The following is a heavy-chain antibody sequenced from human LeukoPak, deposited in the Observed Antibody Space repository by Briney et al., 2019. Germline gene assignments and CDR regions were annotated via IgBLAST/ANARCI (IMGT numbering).Heavy chain of an antibody. CDR3: ARRDYGGKHFDY. J-gene: IGHJ4*02. V-gene: IGHV5-51*01. Sequence: GESLKISCKTSGCSFTSYWITWVRQMPGKGLEWMGIIYPDDSDTTYSPSFQGQVTISADKSINTAYLQWSSLKASDTAMYYCARRDYGGKHFDYWGQGTLVTVSS. D-gene: IGHD4-23*01. CDR2: IYPDDSDT. CDR1: GCSFTSYW.